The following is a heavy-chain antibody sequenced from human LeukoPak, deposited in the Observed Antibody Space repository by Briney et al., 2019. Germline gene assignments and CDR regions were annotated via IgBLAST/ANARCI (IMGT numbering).Heavy chain of an antibody. Sequence: GGSLRLSCAASGFTFSSYAMSWVRQAPGKGLEWVANIKQDGSEKYYVDSVKGRFTISRDNAKNSLYLQMNSLRAEDTAVYYCARDSHGSLWGQGTMVTVSS. V-gene: IGHV3-7*01. CDR2: IKQDGSEK. J-gene: IGHJ3*01. CDR3: ARDSHGSL. CDR1: GFTFSSYA.